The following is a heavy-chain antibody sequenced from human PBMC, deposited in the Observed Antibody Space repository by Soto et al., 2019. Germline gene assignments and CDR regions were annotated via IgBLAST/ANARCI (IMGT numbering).Heavy chain of an antibody. D-gene: IGHD3-22*01. CDR1: GFTFSTYA. CDR3: ARRGYFYESSGYNPFDY. Sequence: GSLRLSCEASGFTFSTYAMNWVRQAPGKGLEWVSGISDSSTTTYYSDSVKGRFTISRDNSKRMLYMQMNSLRPEDTAVYYCARRGYFYESSGYNPFDYWGQGAPVTVSS. CDR2: ISDSSTTT. J-gene: IGHJ4*02. V-gene: IGHV3-23*01.